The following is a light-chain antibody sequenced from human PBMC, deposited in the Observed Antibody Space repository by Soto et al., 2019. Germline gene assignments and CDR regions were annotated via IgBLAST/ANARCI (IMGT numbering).Light chain of an antibody. CDR3: LQGYNYPRT. Sequence: IQMTQSPSAMSASVGDRVTITCRASQDISNDLGWFQQKPGEVPKRLIYAASSLQSGVPSRFSGSGSGTDFTLTISSLQPEDFATYYCLQGYNYPRTFGQGTRLEIK. J-gene: IGKJ5*01. CDR1: QDISND. V-gene: IGKV1-6*01. CDR2: AAS.